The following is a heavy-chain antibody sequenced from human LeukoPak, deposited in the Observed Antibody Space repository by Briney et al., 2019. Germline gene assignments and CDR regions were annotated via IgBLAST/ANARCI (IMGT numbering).Heavy chain of an antibody. J-gene: IGHJ4*02. CDR1: GFTFSRNW. Sequence: PGGSLRLSCVASGFTFSRNWLHWVRQVPGKGLVWVSRINTDGSTTNYADSVKGRFTISRDNTKNTLYLQMNSLRAEDSAVYSCTRGYNTASLDWGQGTRITVAS. D-gene: IGHD5-18*01. CDR3: TRGYNTASLD. CDR2: INTDGSTT. V-gene: IGHV3-74*01.